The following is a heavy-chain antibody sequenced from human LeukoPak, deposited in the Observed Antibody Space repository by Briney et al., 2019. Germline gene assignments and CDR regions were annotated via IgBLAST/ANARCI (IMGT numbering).Heavy chain of an antibody. V-gene: IGHV1-3*01. Sequence: ASVKVSCKASGYTFTSYAMHWVRQAPGQRLEWMGWINAGNGNTKYSQKFQGRVTITRDTSASTAYMELSSLRSEDTAVYYCARGRVVAASDAFDIWGQGTMVTVSS. CDR3: ARGRVVAASDAFDI. J-gene: IGHJ3*02. CDR2: INAGNGNT. CDR1: GYTFTSYA. D-gene: IGHD2-15*01.